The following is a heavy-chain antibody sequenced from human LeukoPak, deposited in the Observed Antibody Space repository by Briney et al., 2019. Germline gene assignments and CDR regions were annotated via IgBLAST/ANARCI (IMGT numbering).Heavy chain of an antibody. CDR1: GGSISSSSYY. CDR2: IYYSGST. CDR3: ARLYSPTNWFDP. Sequence: SETLSLTCTVSGGSISSSSYYWGWIRQPPGKGLEWIGSIYYSGSTYYNPSLKSRVTISADTSKNQFSLKLSSVTAADTAVYYCARLYSPTNWFDPWGQGTLVTVSS. D-gene: IGHD4-11*01. J-gene: IGHJ5*02. V-gene: IGHV4-39*01.